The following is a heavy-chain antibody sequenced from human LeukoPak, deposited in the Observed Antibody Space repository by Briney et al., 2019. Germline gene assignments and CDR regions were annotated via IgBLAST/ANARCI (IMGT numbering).Heavy chain of an antibody. CDR2: IWYDGSNK. D-gene: IGHD2-2*01. CDR3: ASEHLGYCSSTSCRLFDY. V-gene: IGHV3-33*01. J-gene: IGHJ4*02. Sequence: GGSLRLSCAASGLTFSSYGMHWVRQAPGKGLEWVAVIWYDGSNKYYADSVKGRFTISRDNSRNTLYLQMNSLRAEDTAVYYCASEHLGYCSSTSCRLFDYWGQGTLVTVSS. CDR1: GLTFSSYG.